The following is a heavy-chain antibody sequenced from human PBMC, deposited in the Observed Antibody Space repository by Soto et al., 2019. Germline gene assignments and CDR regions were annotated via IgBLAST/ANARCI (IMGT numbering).Heavy chain of an antibody. J-gene: IGHJ3*02. CDR2: INPSGGST. CDR1: GYTFTSYY. V-gene: IGHV1-46*01. Sequence: GASVKVSCKASGYTFTSYYMHWVRQAPGQGLEWMGIINPSGGSTSYAQKFQGRVTMTRDTSTSTVYMELSSLRSEDTAVYYCEIVGANDAFDIWGQGTMVTVSS. CDR3: EIVGANDAFDI. D-gene: IGHD1-26*01.